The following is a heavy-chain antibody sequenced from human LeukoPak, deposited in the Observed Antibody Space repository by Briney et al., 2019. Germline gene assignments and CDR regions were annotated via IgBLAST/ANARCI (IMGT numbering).Heavy chain of an antibody. J-gene: IGHJ4*02. V-gene: IGHV1-69*13. D-gene: IGHD4-17*01. CDR3: ARGALLDYGDYDGYDY. CDR2: IIPIFGTA. Sequence: ASVKVSCKASGGTFSSYAISWVRQAPGQGLEWMGGIIPIFGTANYAQKFQGRVTITADESTSTAYMELSSLRSEDTAVYYCARGALLDYGDYDGYDYWGQGTLVTVSS. CDR1: GGTFSSYA.